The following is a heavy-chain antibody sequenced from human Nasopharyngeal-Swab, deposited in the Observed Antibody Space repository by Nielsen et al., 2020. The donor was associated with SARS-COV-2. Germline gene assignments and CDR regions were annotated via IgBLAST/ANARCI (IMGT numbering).Heavy chain of an antibody. J-gene: IGHJ4*02. D-gene: IGHD6-6*01. Sequence: WLRQPPGKGLEWIGYIYYSGSTYYNPSLKSRVTISVDTSKNQFYLKLSSVTAAGTDVYYCARGGAARPGFDYWGQGTLVTVSS. CDR3: ARGGAARPGFDY. V-gene: IGHV4-31*02. CDR2: IYYSGST.